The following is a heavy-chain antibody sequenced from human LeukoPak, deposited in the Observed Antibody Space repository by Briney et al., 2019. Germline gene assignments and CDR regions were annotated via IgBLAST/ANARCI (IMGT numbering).Heavy chain of an antibody. CDR2: ISGSGGTT. CDR1: GFTFSSYA. V-gene: IGHV3-23*01. CDR3: SRYCSTTTCPGYYYGMDT. Sequence: GGSLRLSCAASGFTFSSYAMSWVRQAPGKGLEWVSVISGSGGTTYYAESVKGRFTISRDNSKNTLYLQINSLRAEDTAVYYCSRYCSTTTCPGYYYGMDTWGQGTPVTVSS. D-gene: IGHD2-2*01. J-gene: IGHJ6*02.